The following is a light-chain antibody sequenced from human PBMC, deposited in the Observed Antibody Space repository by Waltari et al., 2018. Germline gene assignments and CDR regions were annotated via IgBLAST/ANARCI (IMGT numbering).Light chain of an antibody. Sequence: QSALAQPRSMSGSPGQSVAIPCTGTSSDVGGSNFVSWYQQHPDKAPKLIIYDVNKRPSGVPDRFSGSKSGNTASLTISGLQAEDEAHYYCWSYVGGNTYWVFGGGTKLTVL. CDR1: SSDVGGSNF. V-gene: IGLV2-11*01. J-gene: IGLJ3*02. CDR3: WSYVGGNTYWV. CDR2: DVN.